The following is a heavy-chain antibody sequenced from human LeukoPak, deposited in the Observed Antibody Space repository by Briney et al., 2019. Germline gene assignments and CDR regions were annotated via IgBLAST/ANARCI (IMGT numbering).Heavy chain of an antibody. CDR3: ARHSYSGYDGFLPNWFDP. CDR1: GSRFTIYW. V-gene: IGHV5-51*01. J-gene: IGHJ5*02. Sequence: GESLKISCKSSGSRFTIYWLGWVRQLPGRGLEWMGIIYPGYSDTRYSPSFQGQVTISADKSISTAYLQWSSMKASDTAMYYCARHSYSGYDGFLPNWFDPWGQGTLVTVSS. D-gene: IGHD5-12*01. CDR2: IYPGYSDT.